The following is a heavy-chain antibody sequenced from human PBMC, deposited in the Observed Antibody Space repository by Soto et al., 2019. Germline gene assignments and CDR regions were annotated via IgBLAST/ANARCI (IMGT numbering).Heavy chain of an antibody. CDR1: GFTFSDYY. Sequence: QVQVVESGGGLVKPGVSLRLSCAASGFTFSDYYMNWIRQAPGKGLEWVSYISSSSDYTKYADSVNGRFTISRDNAKSSLYLQMNSLRAEDTAVYYCARGGVRGITSRGQVYNCGQGALVTVSS. V-gene: IGHV3-11*06. CDR3: ARGGVRGITSRGQVYN. D-gene: IGHD3-16*01. CDR2: ISSSSDYT. J-gene: IGHJ4*02.